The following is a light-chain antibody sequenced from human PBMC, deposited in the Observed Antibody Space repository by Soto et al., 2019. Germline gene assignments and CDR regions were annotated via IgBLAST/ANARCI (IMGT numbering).Light chain of an antibody. CDR3: CSYAGSYTL. V-gene: IGLV2-11*01. CDR2: DVS. CDR1: SSDVGGYNY. J-gene: IGLJ2*01. Sequence: QSVLTQPRSVSGSPGQSVTISCTGTSSDVGGYNYVSWYQQHPGKAPKLMIYDVSKRPSGVPDRFSGSKSGNTASLTISGLQDEDEADYYCCSYAGSYTLFGGGTKVTVL.